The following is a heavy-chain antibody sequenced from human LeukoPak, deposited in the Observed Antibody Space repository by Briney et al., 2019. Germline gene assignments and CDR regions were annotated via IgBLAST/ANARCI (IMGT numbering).Heavy chain of an antibody. J-gene: IGHJ4*02. Sequence: PGGSLRLSCAGSGFIFKNYVMTWVRQAPGKGLDWVSSLSATGDITYYADSVKGRLTVSRDNSNDTVFLQMNSLRAEDTAVYYCAKDSHPLSSSSWFFESWGQGTLVTVSS. V-gene: IGHV3-23*01. CDR3: AKDSHPLSSSSWFFES. D-gene: IGHD6-13*01. CDR2: LSATGDIT. CDR1: GFIFKNYV.